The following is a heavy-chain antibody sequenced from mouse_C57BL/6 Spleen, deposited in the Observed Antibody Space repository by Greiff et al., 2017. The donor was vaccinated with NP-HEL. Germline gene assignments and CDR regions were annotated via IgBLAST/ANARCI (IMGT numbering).Heavy chain of an antibody. V-gene: IGHV1-64*01. Sequence: QVQLQQPGAELVKPGASVKLSCKASGYTFTSYWMHWVKQRPGQGLEWIGMIHPNSGSTNYNEKFKSKATLTVDKSSSTAYMQLSSLTSEDSAVYYCARYYGSREGYFDYWGQGTTLTVSS. CDR2: IHPNSGST. CDR1: GYTFTSYW. J-gene: IGHJ2*01. CDR3: ARYYGSREGYFDY. D-gene: IGHD1-1*01.